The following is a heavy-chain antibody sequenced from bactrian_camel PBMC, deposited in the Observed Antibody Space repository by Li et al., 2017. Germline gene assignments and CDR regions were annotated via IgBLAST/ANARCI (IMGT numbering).Heavy chain of an antibody. Sequence: HVQLVESGGDLVQPGGSLRLSCAASGFTFSSCCMAWYRQAPGKGLKWVSNINGVGTAYYADSVKGRFTVSRDNAKNTLYLQMKNLTSADTALYYCATTFDGANRGQGTQVTVS. D-gene: IGHD6*01. CDR2: INGVGTA. V-gene: IGHV3S1*01. CDR1: GFTFSSCC. J-gene: IGHJ4*01.